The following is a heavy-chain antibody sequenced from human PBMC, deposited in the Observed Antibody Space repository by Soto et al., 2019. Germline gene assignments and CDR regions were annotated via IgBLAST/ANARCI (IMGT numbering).Heavy chain of an antibody. D-gene: IGHD2-15*01. Sequence: ASVKVSCKASGYTFSSIGISWVRQAPGQGLEWVGWIRPHNGNTYYAQKFQGRVTMTRDTSISTAYMELSRLRSDDTAVYYCARNRYCSGGSCRNWFDPWGQGTLVTVSS. V-gene: IGHV1-18*01. CDR3: ARNRYCSGGSCRNWFDP. CDR2: IRPHNGNT. J-gene: IGHJ5*02. CDR1: GYTFSSIG.